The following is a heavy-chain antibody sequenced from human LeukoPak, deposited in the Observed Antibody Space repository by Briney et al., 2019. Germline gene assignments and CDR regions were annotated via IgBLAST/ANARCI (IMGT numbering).Heavy chain of an antibody. V-gene: IGHV1-2*02. CDR3: AGGDSFTIFGVVITPFDY. J-gene: IGHJ4*02. CDR1: GYTFTGYY. CDR2: INPNSGGT. Sequence: ASVKVSCKASGYTFTGYYMHWVRQAPGQGLEWMGWINPNSGGTNYAQKFQGRVTMTRDTSISTAYMELSRLRSDDTAVYYCAGGDSFTIFGVVITPFDYWGQGTLVTVSS. D-gene: IGHD3-3*01.